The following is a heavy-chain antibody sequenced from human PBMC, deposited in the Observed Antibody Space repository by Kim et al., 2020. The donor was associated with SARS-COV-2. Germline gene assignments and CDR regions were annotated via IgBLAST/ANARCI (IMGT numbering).Heavy chain of an antibody. D-gene: IGHD7-27*01. V-gene: IGHV6-1*01. J-gene: IGHJ3*02. CDR3: ARDLPGSRAFDI. CDR2: TYYRSKWYN. CDR1: GDSVSSNSAA. Sequence: SQTLSLTCAISGDSVSSNSAAWNWIRQSPSRGLEWLGRTYYRSKWYNDYAVSVKSRMTINADTSKNQFSLQVNSLTPEDTAVHFCARDLPGSRAFDIWGQGTMVTVSS.